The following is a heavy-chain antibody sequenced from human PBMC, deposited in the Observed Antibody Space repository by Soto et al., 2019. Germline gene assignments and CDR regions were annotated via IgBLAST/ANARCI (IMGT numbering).Heavy chain of an antibody. D-gene: IGHD5-12*01. V-gene: IGHV4-59*01. CDR2: IYYSGST. CDR3: ARVGGYSGYDLAPAVDY. J-gene: IGHJ4*02. Sequence: NPSETLSLTCTVSGGSISSYYWSWIRQPPGKGLEWIGYIYYSGSTNYNPSLKSRVTISVDTSKNQFSLKLSSVTAADTAVYYCARVGGYSGYDLAPAVDYWGQGTLVTVSS. CDR1: GGSISSYY.